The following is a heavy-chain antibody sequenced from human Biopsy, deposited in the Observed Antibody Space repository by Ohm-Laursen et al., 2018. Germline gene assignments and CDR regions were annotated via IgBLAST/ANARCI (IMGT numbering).Heavy chain of an antibody. CDR1: GGTFTNYA. V-gene: IGHV1-69*13. CDR2: IIPIFGTA. CDR3: ARDALGGGSYRFFY. Sequence: SVKVSCNVSGGTFTNYAISWVRQASGQGLEWMGGIIPIFGTANYAQKFQGRVTITADESTSTAYMELSSLRSDDTAVYYCARDALGGGSYRFFYWGQGSLVTVSS. J-gene: IGHJ4*02. D-gene: IGHD1-26*01.